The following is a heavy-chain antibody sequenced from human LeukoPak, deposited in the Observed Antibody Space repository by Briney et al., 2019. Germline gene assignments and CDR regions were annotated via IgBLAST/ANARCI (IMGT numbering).Heavy chain of an antibody. CDR1: GFTFSSYW. CDR2: IKQDGSEK. CDR3: ARRGYYDNSGYDY. J-gene: IGHJ4*02. D-gene: IGHD3-22*01. V-gene: IGHV3-7*01. Sequence: GGSLRLSCAASGFTFSSYWMSWVRQAPGKGLEWVANIKQDGSEKNYVDSVKGRFTISRDNAKNSLYLQMNSLRAEDTAVYYCARRGYYDNSGYDYWGQGTLVIVPS.